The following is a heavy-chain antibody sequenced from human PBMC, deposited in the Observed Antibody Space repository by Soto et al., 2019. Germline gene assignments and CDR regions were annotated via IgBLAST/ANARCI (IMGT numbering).Heavy chain of an antibody. Sequence: QVQLVQSGAEVKKPGASVKVSCKASGYTFTSYYMHWVRQAPGQGLEWMGIINPSGGSTSYAQKCQGRVTMAGDTSTSTVYMELSSLRSEDTAVYYCARHSGGYYFDYWGQGTLVTVSS. CDR2: INPSGGST. V-gene: IGHV1-46*03. J-gene: IGHJ4*02. D-gene: IGHD1-1*01. CDR3: ARHSGGYYFDY. CDR1: GYTFTSYY.